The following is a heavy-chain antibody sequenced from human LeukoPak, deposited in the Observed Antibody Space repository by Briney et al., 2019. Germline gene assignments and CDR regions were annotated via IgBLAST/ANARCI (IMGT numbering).Heavy chain of an antibody. D-gene: IGHD4-23*01. V-gene: IGHV3-74*01. J-gene: IGHJ4*02. CDR1: GFNFSSYW. Sequence: GSLRLSCAASGFNFSSYWMHWVRQAPGKGLVWVSHINSDGSGTNDADSVKGRFTISRDNAKNTLYLQMNSLRAEDTAVYYCARTRYGGNNYFDYWGQGSLVTVSS. CDR2: INSDGSGT. CDR3: ARTRYGGNNYFDY.